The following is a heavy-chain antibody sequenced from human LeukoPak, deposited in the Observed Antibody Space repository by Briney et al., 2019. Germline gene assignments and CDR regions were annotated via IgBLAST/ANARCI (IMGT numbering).Heavy chain of an antibody. CDR2: IYHSGST. D-gene: IGHD3-10*02. J-gene: IGHJ4*02. CDR1: GXSISFYY. Sequence: SETLSLTCTVSGXSISFYYWSWIRQPPGKGLEWIGEIYHSGSTNYNPSLKSRVTISVDKSKNQFSLKLSSVTAADTAVYYCARGSTMLNWGQGTLVTVSS. V-gene: IGHV4-59*12. CDR3: ARGSTMLN.